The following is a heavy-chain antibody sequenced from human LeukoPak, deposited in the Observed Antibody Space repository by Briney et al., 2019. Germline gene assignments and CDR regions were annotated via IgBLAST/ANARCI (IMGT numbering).Heavy chain of an antibody. CDR3: AAGYYSGGSCYRDFDY. D-gene: IGHD2-15*01. Sequence: SVKVSCKASGFTFTSSAVQWVRQARGQRLEWIGWIVVGSGNTNYAQKFQERVTITRDMSTSTAYMELSSLRSEDTAVYYCAAGYYSGGSCYRDFDYWGQGTLVTVSS. CDR2: IVVGSGNT. CDR1: GFTFTSSA. J-gene: IGHJ4*02. V-gene: IGHV1-58*01.